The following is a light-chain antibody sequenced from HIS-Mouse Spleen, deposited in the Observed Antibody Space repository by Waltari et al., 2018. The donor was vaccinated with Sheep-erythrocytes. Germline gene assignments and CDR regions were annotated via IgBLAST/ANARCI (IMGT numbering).Light chain of an antibody. V-gene: IGLV2-8*01. CDR2: EVS. Sequence: QSALTQPPSASGSPGQSVTISCTGTSSDVGGYNYVSWYQQHPGKAPKRMIYEVSKRPSGVPDGFSGSKAGNTASLTVAGIQAEDEADYYCSSYAGSNNLVFGGGTKLTVL. CDR1: SSDVGGYNY. J-gene: IGLJ2*01. CDR3: SSYAGSNNLV.